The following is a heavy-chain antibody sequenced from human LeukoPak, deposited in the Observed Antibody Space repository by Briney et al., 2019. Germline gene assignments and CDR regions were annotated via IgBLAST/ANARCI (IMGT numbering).Heavy chain of an antibody. CDR2: IRGSGGAT. V-gene: IGHV3-23*01. J-gene: IGHJ4*02. CDR3: AKVNDFWSGHFYY. D-gene: IGHD3-3*01. CDR1: GFTFSSYA. Sequence: PGGSLRDSFVASGFTFSSYAMSWVRHAPGKGLERVSAIRGSGGATYYADSVKGRLTISRDNSKNTLYLQMNSLRAEDTAVYYCAKVNDFWSGHFYYWGEGTLVTVSS.